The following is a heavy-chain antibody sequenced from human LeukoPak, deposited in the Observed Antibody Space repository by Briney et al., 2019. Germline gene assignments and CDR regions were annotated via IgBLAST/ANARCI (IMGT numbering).Heavy chain of an antibody. V-gene: IGHV1-18*01. Sequence: GASVKVSCKASGYTFTNYGVNWVRQAPGQGLEWMGWISTYNGNTNYAQKLQGRVTMTTDTSTSTAYMELRSLRSDDTAVYYCARGGFGDLLSFFGYWGQGSLVTVSS. D-gene: IGHD3-10*01. CDR3: ARGGFGDLLSFFGY. CDR2: ISTYNGNT. J-gene: IGHJ4*02. CDR1: GYTFTNYG.